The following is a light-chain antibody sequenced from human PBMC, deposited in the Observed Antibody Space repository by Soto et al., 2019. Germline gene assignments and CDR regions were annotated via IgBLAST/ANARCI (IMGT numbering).Light chain of an antibody. CDR2: GAS. CDR3: QQYGSSPDP. Sequence: EIGLTQSPGTLSLSPGERATLSCRASQSVSSSYLAWYQQKPGQAPRLLIYGASSRATGIPDRFSGSGSGTDFTLTISRLEPEDFAVYYCQQYGSSPDPFGQGTRLEI. CDR1: QSVSSSY. V-gene: IGKV3-20*01. J-gene: IGKJ5*01.